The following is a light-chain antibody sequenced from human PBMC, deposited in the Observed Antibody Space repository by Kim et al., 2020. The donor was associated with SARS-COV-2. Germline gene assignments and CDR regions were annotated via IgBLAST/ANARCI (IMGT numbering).Light chain of an antibody. CDR2: TTS. CDR3: QQLNSYPIT. V-gene: IGKV1-9*01. CDR1: PAISTY. Sequence: ASVGERVPTTCRASPAISTYLAWYQQKPGKAPNLLISTTSTLQSGVPSRFSGSGSGTEFTLTISSLQPEDFATYYCQQLNSYPITFGQGTRLEIK. J-gene: IGKJ5*01.